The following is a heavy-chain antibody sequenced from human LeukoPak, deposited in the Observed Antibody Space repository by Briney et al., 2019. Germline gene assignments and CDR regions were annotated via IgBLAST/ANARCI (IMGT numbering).Heavy chain of an antibody. CDR2: IYYSGST. CDR1: GGSISSSSYY. V-gene: IGHV4-39*07. Sequence: SETLSLTCTVSGGSISSSSYYWGWIRQPPGKGLEWIGSIYYSGSTYYNPSLKSRVTISVDTSKNQFSLKLSSVTAADTAVYYCAIVVDTAMLLDYWGQGTLVTVSS. CDR3: AIVVDTAMLLDY. J-gene: IGHJ4*02. D-gene: IGHD5-18*01.